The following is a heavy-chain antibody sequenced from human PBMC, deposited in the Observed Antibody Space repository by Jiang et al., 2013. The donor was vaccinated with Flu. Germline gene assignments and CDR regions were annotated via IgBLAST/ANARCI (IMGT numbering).Heavy chain of an antibody. CDR1: GGSISSGGYY. CDR3: AGLYGYGQAPMYYYYYYGMDV. Sequence: GSGLVKPSQTLSLTCTVSGGSISSGGYYWSWIRQHPGKGLEWIGYIYYSGSTYYNPSLKSRVTISVDTSKNQFSLKLSSVTAADTAVYYCAGLYGYGQAPMYYYYYYGMDVWGQGTTVTVSS. CDR2: IYYSGST. J-gene: IGHJ6*02. V-gene: IGHV4-31*03. D-gene: IGHD5-18*01.